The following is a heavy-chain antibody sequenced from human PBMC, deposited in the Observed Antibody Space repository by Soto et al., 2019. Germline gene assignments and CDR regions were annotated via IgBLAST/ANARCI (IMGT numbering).Heavy chain of an antibody. CDR2: IYSGGST. Sequence: SLRLSCSPSGFTFSSYGMHWVRQAPGKGLEWVSVIYSGGSTYYADSVKGRFTISRDNSKNTLYLQMNSLRAEDTAVYYCARVSYDFWSGYLNYGMGVWGQGTTVTVSS. D-gene: IGHD3-3*01. CDR3: ARVSYDFWSGYLNYGMGV. V-gene: IGHV3-53*01. J-gene: IGHJ6*02. CDR1: GFTFSSYG.